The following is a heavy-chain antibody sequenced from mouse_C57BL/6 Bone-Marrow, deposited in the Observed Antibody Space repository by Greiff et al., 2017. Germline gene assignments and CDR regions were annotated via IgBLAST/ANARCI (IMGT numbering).Heavy chain of an antibody. J-gene: IGHJ4*01. Sequence: VQLQQSGPGMVKPSQSLSLTCTVTGYSITSGYDWHWIRHFPGNKLEWMGYISYSGSTNYNPPLKSRISITHDTSKNHFFLKLNSVTTEDTATYYCARAYGSSHYAMDYWGQGTSVTVSS. CDR2: ISYSGST. CDR1: GYSITSGYD. CDR3: ARAYGSSHYAMDY. D-gene: IGHD1-1*01. V-gene: IGHV3-1*01.